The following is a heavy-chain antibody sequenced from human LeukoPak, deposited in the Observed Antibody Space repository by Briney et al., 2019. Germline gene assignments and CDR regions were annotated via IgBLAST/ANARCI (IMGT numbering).Heavy chain of an antibody. V-gene: IGHV1-69*05. J-gene: IGHJ5*02. D-gene: IGHD3-16*01. Sequence: ASVKVSCKASGGTFSSYAISWVRQAPGQGLEWMGGIIPIFGTANYAQKFQGRVTITTDESTSTAYMELRSLRSDDTAVCYCARDALRAGPEGFYDYVWGSYADPWGQGTLVTVSS. CDR1: GGTFSSYA. CDR2: IIPIFGTA. CDR3: ARDALRAGPEGFYDYVWGSYADP.